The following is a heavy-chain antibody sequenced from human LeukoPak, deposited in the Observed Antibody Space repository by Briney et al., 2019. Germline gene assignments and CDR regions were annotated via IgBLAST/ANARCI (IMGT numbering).Heavy chain of an antibody. D-gene: IGHD3-22*01. V-gene: IGHV1-69*05. J-gene: IGHJ3*02. CDR1: GGTFSSYA. CDR3: ARGGPAPHRITLIVVASSTDAFDI. CDR2: IIPIFGTA. Sequence: GASVKVSCKASGGTFSSYAISWVRQAPGQGLEWMGGIIPIFGTANYAQKFQGRVTITTDESTSTAYMELSSLRSEDTAVYYCARGGPAPHRITLIVVASSTDAFDIWGQGTMVTVSS.